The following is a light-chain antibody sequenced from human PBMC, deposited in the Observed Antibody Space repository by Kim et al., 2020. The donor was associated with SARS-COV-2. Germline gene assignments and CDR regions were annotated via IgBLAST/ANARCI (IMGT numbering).Light chain of an antibody. V-gene: IGKV3-20*01. Sequence: APGERDTLSCRASQSVSSSYLAWYQQKPGQAPRLLIYGASSRATGIPDRFSGSGSGTDFTLTISRLEPEDFAVYYCEQYGSSPHTFGGGTKVDIK. CDR2: GAS. CDR1: QSVSSSY. J-gene: IGKJ4*01. CDR3: EQYGSSPHT.